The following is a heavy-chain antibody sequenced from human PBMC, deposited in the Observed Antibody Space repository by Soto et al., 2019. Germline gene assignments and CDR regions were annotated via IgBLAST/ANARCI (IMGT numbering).Heavy chain of an antibody. D-gene: IGHD3-22*01. CDR3: ARQEDYYDSSGYFFDY. CDR2: IYYSGST. V-gene: IGHV4-39*01. Sequence: SETLSLTCTVSGGSISSSSYYWGWIRQPPGKGLEWIGSIYYSGSTYYNPSLKSRVTISVDTSKNQFSLKLSSVTAADTAVYYCARQEDYYDSSGYFFDYWGQGTLVTVSS. CDR1: GGSISSSSYY. J-gene: IGHJ4*02.